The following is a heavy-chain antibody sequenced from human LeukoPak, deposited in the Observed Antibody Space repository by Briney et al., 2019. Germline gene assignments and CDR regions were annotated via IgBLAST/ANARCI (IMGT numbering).Heavy chain of an antibody. J-gene: IGHJ1*01. CDR2: INPNNGGT. D-gene: IGHD4-17*01. CDR1: GYTFTGYY. Sequence: ASVKVSCKASGYTFTGYYMHWVRQAPGQGLEWMGWINPNNGGTKYAQKFQGRVTMTTDTSISTAYMELSRLRSDDTAVYYCARRYGDYGYFQHWGQGTLVTVSS. V-gene: IGHV1-2*02. CDR3: ARRYGDYGYFQH.